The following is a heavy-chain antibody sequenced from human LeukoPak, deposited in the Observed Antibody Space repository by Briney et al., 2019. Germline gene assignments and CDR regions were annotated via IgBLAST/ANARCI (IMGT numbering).Heavy chain of an antibody. Sequence: ASVKVSCKASGGTFSSYAFSWVRQAPGQGLEWMGRIIPILGIANYAQKFQGRVTITADKSTSTAYMELSSLRSEDTAVYYCAREKTGMPRVDGWGQGTLVTVSS. V-gene: IGHV1-69*04. J-gene: IGHJ4*02. CDR1: GGTFSSYA. CDR3: AREKTGMPRVDG. D-gene: IGHD1-1*01. CDR2: IIPILGIA.